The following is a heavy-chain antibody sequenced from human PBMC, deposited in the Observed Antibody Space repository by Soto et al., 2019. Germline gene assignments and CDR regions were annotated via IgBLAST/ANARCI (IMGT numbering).Heavy chain of an antibody. CDR2: IYYSGST. CDR3: ARGEVRFLSPGHYYYGMDV. CDR1: GGSISSGGYY. D-gene: IGHD3-3*01. J-gene: IGHJ6*02. Sequence: PSETLSLTCTVSGGSISSGGYYWRWIRQHPGKGLEWIGYIYYSGSTYYNPSLKSRVTISVDTSKNQFSLKLSSVTAADTAVYYCARGEVRFLSPGHYYYGMDVWGQGTTVTVSS. V-gene: IGHV4-31*03.